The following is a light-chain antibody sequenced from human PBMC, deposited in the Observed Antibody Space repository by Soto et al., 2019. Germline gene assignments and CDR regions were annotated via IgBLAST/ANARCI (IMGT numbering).Light chain of an antibody. Sequence: QSVLTQPPSVSGAPGQRVTISCTGSSSNIGAGYDVHWYQQLPGTAPKLLIYGNSNRPSGVPDRFSGSKSSTSASLAITGLQAEDEADYYCQSYDSSPPVVFGGGTELAVL. CDR2: GNS. CDR3: QSYDSSPPVV. J-gene: IGLJ2*01. CDR1: SSNIGAGYD. V-gene: IGLV1-40*01.